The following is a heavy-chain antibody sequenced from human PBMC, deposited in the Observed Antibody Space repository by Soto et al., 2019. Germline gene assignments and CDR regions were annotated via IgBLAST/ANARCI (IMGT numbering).Heavy chain of an antibody. CDR1: GFTFSSYA. V-gene: IGHV3-23*01. CDR3: AKGGPTFLNWFGT. CDR2: ISNSGHSA. J-gene: IGHJ5*02. D-gene: IGHD5-12*01. Sequence: WGSLRLSCAASGFTFSSYAMNWVRQAPGKGLEWISVISNSGHSAYYADSVKGRFTISRDNSKNTLYLQIKSLRAEDTAAYYCAKGGPTFLNWFGTWGQGTLVTVSS.